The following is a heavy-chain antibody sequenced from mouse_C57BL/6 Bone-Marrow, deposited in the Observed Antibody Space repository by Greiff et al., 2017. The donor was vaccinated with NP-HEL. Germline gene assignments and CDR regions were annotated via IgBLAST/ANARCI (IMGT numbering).Heavy chain of an antibody. Sequence: VKLMESGPGLVAPSQSLSITCTVSGFSLTSYAISWVRQPPGKGLEWLGVIWTGGGTNYNSALKSRLSISKDNSKSQVFLKMNSLQTDDTARYYSARQLRLRGYYAMDYWGQGTSVTVSS. D-gene: IGHD3-2*02. J-gene: IGHJ4*01. V-gene: IGHV2-9-1*01. CDR2: IWTGGGT. CDR3: ARQLRLRGYYAMDY. CDR1: GFSLTSYA.